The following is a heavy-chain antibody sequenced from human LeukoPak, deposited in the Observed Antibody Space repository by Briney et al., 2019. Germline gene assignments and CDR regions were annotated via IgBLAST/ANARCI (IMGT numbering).Heavy chain of an antibody. CDR1: GFTFSNFA. CDR3: AKASGSPYYFDY. Sequence: GGSLRLSCAASGFTFSNFAMSRVRQAPGKGLECVSLISANGGATYYADSVEGRFTISRDNSKSTLYLQMNSLRADDTAVYYCAKASGSPYYFDYWGQGTLVTVSS. V-gene: IGHV3-23*01. D-gene: IGHD3-10*01. J-gene: IGHJ4*02. CDR2: ISANGGAT.